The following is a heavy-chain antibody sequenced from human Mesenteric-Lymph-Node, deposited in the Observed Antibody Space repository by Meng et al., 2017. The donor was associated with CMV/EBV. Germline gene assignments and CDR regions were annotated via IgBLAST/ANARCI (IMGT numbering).Heavy chain of an antibody. J-gene: IGHJ4*02. CDR2: IYWDDDK. CDR3: AQLSSSWSQWGFDY. D-gene: IGHD6-13*01. V-gene: IGHV2-5*02. Sequence: FSGFSLSNSGVAVDWIRQAPGKALECLALIYWDDDKRYSTSLKSRLTFTKNTSKNLVVLTMTNMDPVDTATYYCAQLSSSWSQWGFDYWSQGTLVTVSS. CDR1: GFSLSNSGVA.